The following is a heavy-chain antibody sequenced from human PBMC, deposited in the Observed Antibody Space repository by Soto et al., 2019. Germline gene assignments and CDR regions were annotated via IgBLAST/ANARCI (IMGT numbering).Heavy chain of an antibody. CDR2: IIPIYGRA. V-gene: IGHV1-69*13. D-gene: IGHD2-21*01. J-gene: IGHJ6*02. Sequence: ASVKVSCKASGGTFSSFTISWVRQAPGQGLEWMGGIIPIYGRANYAQKFQDRVTIVADASTTTAYMELSSLRSEDTAIYYCAKDPRADWASYYYYAMDVWGQGTTVTVSS. CDR3: AKDPRADWASYYYYAMDV. CDR1: GGTFSSFT.